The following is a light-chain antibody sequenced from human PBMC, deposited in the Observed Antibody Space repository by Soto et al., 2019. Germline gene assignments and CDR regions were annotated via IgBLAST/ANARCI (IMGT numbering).Light chain of an antibody. J-gene: IGLJ2*01. CDR3: RSYPGSYSWI. CDR2: HVG. CDR1: SIDVGGWNY. V-gene: IGLV2-11*01. Sequence: QSALNQASSVSGVPGQAVTISCTGTSIDVGGWNYASWFQHHPGKAPQLMIYHVGEPPSGVPDRFSGSKSGNTASLTISRVQAEDEADYDGRSYPGSYSWIFAGGTKLTVL.